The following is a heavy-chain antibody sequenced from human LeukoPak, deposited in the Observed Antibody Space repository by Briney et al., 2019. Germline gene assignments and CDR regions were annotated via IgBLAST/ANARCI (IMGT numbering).Heavy chain of an antibody. Sequence: PGGSLRLSCAASGFTFSSYWMSWVRQAPGKGLEWVANIKQDGSEKYYVDSVKGRFTISRDNAKNSLYLQMNSLRAEDTAVYYCAREGYGDFIRYFDYWGQGTLVTISS. V-gene: IGHV3-7*03. CDR2: IKQDGSEK. J-gene: IGHJ4*02. CDR1: GFTFSSYW. CDR3: AREGYGDFIRYFDY. D-gene: IGHD4-17*01.